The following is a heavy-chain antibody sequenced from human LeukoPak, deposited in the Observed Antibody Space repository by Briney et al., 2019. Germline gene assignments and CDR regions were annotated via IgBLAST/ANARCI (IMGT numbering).Heavy chain of an antibody. CDR3: AKVEPYYYDSSGQLGF. CDR2: ISGSGGST. Sequence: GGSLRLSCAASGFRFPSYAMSWVRQAPGKGLEWVSSISGSGGSTYYADSEKGRFTISRDNSKNTLYLQMNSLRAEDTAVYYCAKVEPYYYDSSGQLGFWGQGTLVTVSS. D-gene: IGHD3-22*01. CDR1: GFRFPSYA. V-gene: IGHV3-23*01. J-gene: IGHJ4*02.